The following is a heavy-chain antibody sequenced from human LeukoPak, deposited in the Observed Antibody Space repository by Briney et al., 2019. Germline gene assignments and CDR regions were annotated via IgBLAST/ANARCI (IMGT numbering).Heavy chain of an antibody. D-gene: IGHD2-15*01. CDR2: INPNSGGT. CDR3: ARKWYGEHFDY. CDR1: GYTFTGYY. V-gene: IGHV1-2*06. Sequence: ASVKVSCRASGYTFTGYYMHWVRQAPGQGLEWMGRINPNSGGTNYAQKFQGRVTMTRDTSISTAYMELSRLRSDDTAVYYCARKWYGEHFDYWGQGTLVTVSS. J-gene: IGHJ4*02.